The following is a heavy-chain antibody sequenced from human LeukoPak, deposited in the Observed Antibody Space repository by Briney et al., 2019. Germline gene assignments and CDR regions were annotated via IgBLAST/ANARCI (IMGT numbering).Heavy chain of an antibody. CDR3: ARGVAVAGILYWFDP. Sequence: ASVKVSCKASGYTFTSYYMHWVRQAPGQGLEWMGIINPSGGSTSYAQKFQGRVTMTRDTSTSTVYMELSSLRSEDTAVYYCARGVAVAGILYWFDPWGQGTLVTVSS. V-gene: IGHV1-46*01. J-gene: IGHJ5*02. CDR1: GYTFTSYY. D-gene: IGHD6-19*01. CDR2: INPSGGST.